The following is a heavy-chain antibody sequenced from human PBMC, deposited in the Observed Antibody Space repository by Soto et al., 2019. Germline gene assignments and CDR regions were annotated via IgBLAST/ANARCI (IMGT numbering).Heavy chain of an antibody. V-gene: IGHV5-51*01. CDR2: IYNGESDN. J-gene: IGHJ3*02. D-gene: IGHD2-15*01. CDR3: ASHQLGYCSGGRCYRSAFDI. CDR1: GYSFTIYC. Sequence: LGEPLKISFKGSGYSFTIYCIGWVLQMPGKXLXWMGIIYNGESDNRQRTYLKGKVKISADKSISTAYMQWSSMKASDTAMYYCASHQLGYCSGGRCYRSAFDIWGQGTMVTVSS.